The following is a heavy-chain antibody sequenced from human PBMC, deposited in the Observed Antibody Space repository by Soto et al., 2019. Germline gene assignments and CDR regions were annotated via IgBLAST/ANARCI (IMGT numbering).Heavy chain of an antibody. CDR2: INPNSGDT. D-gene: IGHD5-12*01. CDR1: GYTFSDYY. CDR3: ARESGGATATLDYYYFYMDV. V-gene: IGHV1-2*06. J-gene: IGHJ6*03. Sequence: ASVNVSCKASGYTFSDYYLHWVRQAPGQGPEWMGRINPNSGDTKFAQKFQGRVTMTRDTSVRTAFMELNWLKSDDTAVYYCARESGGATATLDYYYFYMDVWGKGTTVTVSS.